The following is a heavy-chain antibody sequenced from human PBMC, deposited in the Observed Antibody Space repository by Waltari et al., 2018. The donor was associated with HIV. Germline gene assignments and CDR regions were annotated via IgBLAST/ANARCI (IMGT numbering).Heavy chain of an antibody. D-gene: IGHD3-3*01. Sequence: QVHLQESGPGLVKPSQTLSLPCTVSGGTITGGDLYWSWIRQPPGKGLEWIGNMYYTGTTYYNPSLESRVTISLETSNNQFSLRLNSVTAADTAVYYCARADFWSGYYFAFDIWGQGTMVTVSS. CDR3: ARADFWSGYYFAFDI. J-gene: IGHJ3*02. CDR2: MYYTGTT. CDR1: GGTITGGDLY. V-gene: IGHV4-30-4*08.